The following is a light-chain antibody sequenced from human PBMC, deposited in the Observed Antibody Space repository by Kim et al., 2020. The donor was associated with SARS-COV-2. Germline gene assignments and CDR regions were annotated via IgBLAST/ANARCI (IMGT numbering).Light chain of an antibody. J-gene: IGKJ1*01. CDR1: QGIGNH. V-gene: IGKV1-9*01. CDR2: AAS. Sequence: GDRVAVTCRTSQGIGNHLAWYQQKPGKAPKLLIFAASTLQSGVPSRFSGSGSGTEFTLTVSSLQPEDFAIYYCQQLNSYPWTFGQGTKVDI. CDR3: QQLNSYPWT.